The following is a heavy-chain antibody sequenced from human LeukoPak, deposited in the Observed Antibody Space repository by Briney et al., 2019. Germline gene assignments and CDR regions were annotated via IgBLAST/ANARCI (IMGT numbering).Heavy chain of an antibody. J-gene: IGHJ6*02. CDR2: IKQDGSEK. Sequence: GGSLRLSCAASGFTFSSYWMSWVRQAPGKGLEWVANIKQDGSEKYYVDSVKGRFTISRDNAKNSLYLQMNSLRAEDTAVYYCARDSSGWCGYYYYGMDVWGQGTTVTVSS. CDR3: ARDSSGWCGYYYYGMDV. CDR1: GFTFSSYW. V-gene: IGHV3-7*03. D-gene: IGHD6-19*01.